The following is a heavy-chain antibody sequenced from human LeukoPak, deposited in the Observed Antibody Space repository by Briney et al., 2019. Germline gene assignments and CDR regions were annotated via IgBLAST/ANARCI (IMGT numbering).Heavy chain of an antibody. CDR2: IIPIFGTA. D-gene: IGHD3-9*01. J-gene: IGHJ4*02. V-gene: IGHV1-69*06. CDR1: GGTFNNYT. Sequence: KVSCKASGGTFNNYTISWVRQAPGQGLEWMGGIIPIFGTANYAQKFQGRVTITADKSTSTAYMELRSLRSDDTAVYYCARSPHILTGENFDYWGQGTLVTVSS. CDR3: ARSPHILTGENFDY.